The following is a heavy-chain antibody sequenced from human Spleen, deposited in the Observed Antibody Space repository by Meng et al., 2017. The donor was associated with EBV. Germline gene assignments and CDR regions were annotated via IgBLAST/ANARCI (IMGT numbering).Heavy chain of an antibody. Sequence: QVQLRESGPGLVKPSGXLSMTCTVPGGSVSSGSSYWTWIRQPPGKGLEWIGYIYYGGNTNYNPSLKSRVTISVDTSKNQFSLKLSSVTAADTAVYYCARATNYDSIEGFDPWGQGTLVTVSS. CDR1: GGSVSSGSSY. CDR2: IYYGGNT. CDR3: ARATNYDSIEGFDP. V-gene: IGHV4-61*01. J-gene: IGHJ5*02. D-gene: IGHD3-22*01.